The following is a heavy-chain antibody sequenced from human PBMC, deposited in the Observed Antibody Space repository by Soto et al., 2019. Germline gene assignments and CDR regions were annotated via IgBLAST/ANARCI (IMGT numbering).Heavy chain of an antibody. J-gene: IGHJ6*02. CDR1: GYSFTSYW. D-gene: IGHD6-13*01. V-gene: IGHV5-10-1*04. CDR2: IDPSDSYT. Sequence: GESLKISCKGSGYSFTSYWISWVRQMPGKGLEWMGRIDPSDSYTNYSPSFQGQVTISADKSISTAYLQWSSLKASDTAMYYCARTAAAGKYYYGTDVWGQGTTVTVSS. CDR3: ARTAAAGKYYYGTDV.